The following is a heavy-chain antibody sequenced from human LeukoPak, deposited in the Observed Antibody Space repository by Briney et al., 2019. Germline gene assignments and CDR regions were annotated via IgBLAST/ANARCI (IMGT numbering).Heavy chain of an antibody. V-gene: IGHV3-7*01. D-gene: IGHD6-19*01. CDR1: GFTFSSYW. J-gene: IGHJ1*01. Sequence: GGSLRLSCAASGFTFSSYWMSWVRQAPGKGLEWVANIKQDGSEKYYVDSVKGRFTISRDNAKNSLYLQMNSLRAEDTAVYYCAKSPGPVAGNAEYFQHWGQGTLVTVSS. CDR2: IKQDGSEK. CDR3: AKSPGPVAGNAEYFQH.